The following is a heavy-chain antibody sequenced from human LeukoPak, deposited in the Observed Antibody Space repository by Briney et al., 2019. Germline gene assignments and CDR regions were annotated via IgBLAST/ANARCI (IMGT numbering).Heavy chain of an antibody. Sequence: PGGSLRLSCAASGFTLSSYEMNSVRQARAKGLEWVSCISSSGSNIYYPDSVKGRFTISRDKPKNALHLQLNNQPAKDRTGYYCPERGITMIGGVWGKGTTVTISS. CDR3: PERGITMIGGV. V-gene: IGHV3-48*03. CDR1: GFTLSSYE. J-gene: IGHJ6*04. CDR2: ISSSGSNI. D-gene: IGHD3-10*02.